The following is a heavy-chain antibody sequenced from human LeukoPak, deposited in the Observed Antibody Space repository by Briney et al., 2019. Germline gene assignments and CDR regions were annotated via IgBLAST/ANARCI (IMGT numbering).Heavy chain of an antibody. CDR1: GFTFSSSA. D-gene: IGHD3-22*01. CDR3: ARGPIHYYDSSGYYYLARLFDY. V-gene: IGHV3-23*01. CDR2: ISGSGGTT. Sequence: PGGSLRLSCVDSGFTFSSSAMGWVRQAPGKGVEWVSTISGSGGTTFYADSVKGRFTISRDNSKSTLYLQMNSLTAADTAVYYCARGPIHYYDSSGYYYLARLFDYWGQGTLVTVSS. J-gene: IGHJ4*02.